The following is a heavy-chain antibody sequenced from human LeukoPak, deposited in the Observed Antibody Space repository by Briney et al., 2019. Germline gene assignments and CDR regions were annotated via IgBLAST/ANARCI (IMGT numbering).Heavy chain of an antibody. J-gene: IGHJ4*02. CDR1: GYTFTDYY. Sequence: GASVKVSCKASGYTFTDYYMHWVRQAPGQGLEWMGWINPNSGGTNYAQKFQGRVAMTRDTSISTAYMELSRLRSDDTAVYYCAPTYSDYYFDYWGQGTLVTVSS. CDR2: INPNSGGT. CDR3: APTYSDYYFDY. D-gene: IGHD5-18*01. V-gene: IGHV1-2*02.